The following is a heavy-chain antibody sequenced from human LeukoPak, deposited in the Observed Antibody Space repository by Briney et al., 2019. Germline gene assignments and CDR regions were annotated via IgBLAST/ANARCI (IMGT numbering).Heavy chain of an antibody. CDR3: ARDLRGIFGVVSRYYYMDV. J-gene: IGHJ6*03. CDR1: GGSISSGGYY. V-gene: IGHV4-61*08. Sequence: SETLSLTCTVSGGSISSGGYYWRWIRQPPGKGLEWIGYIYYSGSTNYNPSLKSRVTISVDTSKNQFSLKLSSVTAADTAVYYCARDLRGIFGVVSRYYYMDVWGKGTTVTVSS. D-gene: IGHD3-3*01. CDR2: IYYSGST.